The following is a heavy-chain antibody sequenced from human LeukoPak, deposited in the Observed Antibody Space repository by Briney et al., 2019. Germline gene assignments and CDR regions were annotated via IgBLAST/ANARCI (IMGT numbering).Heavy chain of an antibody. CDR1: GGSFSGYY. CDR2: INHSGST. J-gene: IGHJ3*02. CDR3: ARVGAAAAHDAFDI. D-gene: IGHD6-13*01. Sequence: SETLSLTCAVYGGSFSGYYWSWIRQPPGRGLEWIGEINHSGSTNYNPSLKSRVTISVDTSKNQFSLKLSSVTAADTAVYYCARVGAAAAHDAFDIWGQGTMVTVSS. V-gene: IGHV4-34*01.